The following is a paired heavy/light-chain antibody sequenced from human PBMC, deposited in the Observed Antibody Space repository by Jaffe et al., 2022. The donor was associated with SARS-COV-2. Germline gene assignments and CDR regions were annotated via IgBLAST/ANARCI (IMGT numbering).Light chain of an antibody. J-gene: IGKJ1*01. V-gene: IGKV3-20*01. CDR1: QSVSYSY. Sequence: EIVLTQSPGTLSLSPGERATLSCRASQSVSYSYLAWYQQKPGQAPRLLIYGASSRATGIPDRFSGSGSGTDFTLTISRLEPEDFAVYYCQQYGSSPPGWTFGQGTRVEIK. CDR3: QQYGSSPPGWT. CDR2: GAS.
Heavy chain of an antibody. Sequence: EVQLVESGGGLVQPGESLRVSCAASGFTFSSYTMSWVRQAPGKGLEWVSGISGRGGSSYYADSVKGRFTISRDNSKNTLFLQMSSLRAEDTAVYYCATGFYDAIGIVAFDMWGQGTMVTVSS. CDR1: GFTFSSYT. J-gene: IGHJ3*02. V-gene: IGHV3-23*04. CDR2: ISGRGGSS. CDR3: ATGFYDAIGIVAFDM. D-gene: IGHD3-22*01.